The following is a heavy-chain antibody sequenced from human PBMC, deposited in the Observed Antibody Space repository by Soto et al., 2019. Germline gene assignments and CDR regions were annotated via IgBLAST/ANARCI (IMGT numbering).Heavy chain of an antibody. Sequence: GEPLKISCKGSGYSVTSYCIGWVRQIPGKGLEWMGIIYPGDSDTRYSPSFQGQVTISADKSISTAYLQWSSLKASDTAMYYCARSGRTYYDFWSGYKYGMDVWGQGTTVTVS. CDR2: IYPGDSDT. J-gene: IGHJ6*02. V-gene: IGHV5-51*01. CDR3: ARSGRTYYDFWSGYKYGMDV. CDR1: GYSVTSYC. D-gene: IGHD3-3*01.